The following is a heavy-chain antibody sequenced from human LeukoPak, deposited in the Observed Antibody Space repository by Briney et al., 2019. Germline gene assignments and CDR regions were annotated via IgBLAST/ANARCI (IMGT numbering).Heavy chain of an antibody. D-gene: IGHD3/OR15-3a*01. CDR2: IDSGGST. Sequence: GGSLRLSCAASGFTVSSNYMSWVRQAPGKGLEWVSIIDSGGSTFYADTVKGRFTISRDNSKNTLYLQMNSLRAEDTAVYYCARAHGQETPYYFDYWGQGTLVTVSS. CDR1: GFTVSSNY. CDR3: ARAHGQETPYYFDY. J-gene: IGHJ4*02. V-gene: IGHV3-53*01.